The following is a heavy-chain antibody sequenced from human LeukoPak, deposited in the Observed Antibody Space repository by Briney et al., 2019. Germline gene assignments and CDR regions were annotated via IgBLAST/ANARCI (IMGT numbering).Heavy chain of an antibody. D-gene: IGHD2-15*01. CDR3: AKTAYCSGGSCYPRFYYYYYMDV. V-gene: IGHV3-66*01. Sequence: GGSLRLSCAASGFPVSSNYMSWVRQAPGKGLEWVSVIYSGGSTYYADSVKGRFTISRDNSKNTLYLQMNSLRAEDTAVYYCAKTAYCSGGSCYPRFYYYYYMDVWGKGTTVTVSS. CDR2: IYSGGST. J-gene: IGHJ6*03. CDR1: GFPVSSNY.